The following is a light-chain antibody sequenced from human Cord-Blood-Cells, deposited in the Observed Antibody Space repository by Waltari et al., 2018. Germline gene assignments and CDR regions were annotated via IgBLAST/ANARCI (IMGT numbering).Light chain of an antibody. CDR3: QQSYSTPYT. J-gene: IGKJ2*01. Sequence: DFQMTQSPSSLSASVGYRVTITCRASQSISSYLNWYQQKPGKAPKLLFYAASSLQSGVPSRFSGSGSGTDFTLTISSLQPEDFATYYCQQSYSTPYTFGQGTKLEIK. V-gene: IGKV1-39*01. CDR1: QSISSY. CDR2: AAS.